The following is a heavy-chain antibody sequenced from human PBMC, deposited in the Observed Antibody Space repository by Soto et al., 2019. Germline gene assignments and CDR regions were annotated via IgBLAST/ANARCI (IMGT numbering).Heavy chain of an antibody. V-gene: IGHV3-30*18. CDR2: ISYDGSNK. D-gene: IGHD3-3*01. Sequence: QVQLVESGGGVVQPGRSLRLSYAASGFTFSSYGMHWVRQAPGKGLEWVAVISYDGSNKYYADSVKGRFSISRDNSKNTLYLHMNSLRAEDTAVHYCAKGIERFGMYYFDYWGQGTLVTVSS. CDR1: GFTFSSYG. J-gene: IGHJ4*02. CDR3: AKGIERFGMYYFDY.